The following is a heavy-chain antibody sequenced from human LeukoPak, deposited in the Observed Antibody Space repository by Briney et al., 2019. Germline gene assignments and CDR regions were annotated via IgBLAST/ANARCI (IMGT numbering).Heavy chain of an antibody. Sequence: PGGSLRLSCAASGFTFSTFGMNWVRQAPGKGLEWLSDSVKGRFTIPRDNAKNSVYLQMNSLRADDTAVYYCSRDGSGSGDCWGQGTLVTVSS. J-gene: IGHJ4*02. CDR1: GFTFSTFG. CDR3: SRDGSGSGDC. V-gene: IGHV3-21*01. D-gene: IGHD2-15*01.